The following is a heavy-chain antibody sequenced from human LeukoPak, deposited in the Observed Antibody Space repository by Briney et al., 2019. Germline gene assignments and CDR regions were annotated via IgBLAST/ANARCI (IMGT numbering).Heavy chain of an antibody. J-gene: IGHJ4*02. CDR3: GPDSGIGGPH. CDR2: ITGTGSGT. V-gene: IGHV3-23*01. CDR1: GFTFGPYA. D-gene: IGHD1-14*01. Sequence: GGSLRLSCAASGFTFGPYAMGWVRQAPGKGLEWVSSITGTGSGTYYADSVKGRFTISRDNSRNTLFLQMSDLRVEDSAMYFCGPDSGIGGPHGGQGTLVTVAS.